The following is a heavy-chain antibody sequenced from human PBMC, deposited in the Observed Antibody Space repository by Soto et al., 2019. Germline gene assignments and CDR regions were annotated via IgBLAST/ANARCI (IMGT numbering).Heavy chain of an antibody. V-gene: IGHV4-61*01. CDR2: VYYSGST. J-gene: IGHJ4*02. CDR1: GGSVSSGSYY. D-gene: IGHD3-22*01. CDR3: ARDPGYYDTSGYYQASFDY. Sequence: QVQLQESGPGLVKPSETLSLTCTVSGGSVSSGSYYWSWIRQPPGKGLEWIGYVYYSGSTNYNPSLKSRVTISIDPSKNQVSLKLSSVTAADTAVYYCARDPGYYDTSGYYQASFDYWGQGALVTVSS.